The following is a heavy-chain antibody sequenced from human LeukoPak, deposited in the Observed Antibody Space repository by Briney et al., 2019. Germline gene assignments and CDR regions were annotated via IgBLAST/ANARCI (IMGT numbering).Heavy chain of an antibody. V-gene: IGHV4-38-2*02. Sequence: KLSETLSLACSVSGYSISSGNYWGWIRLPPGKGLQWIGSIYHSGSTYYNPSLKSRVTISVDTSKNQFSLKLSSVTAADTAVYYCAKGYCRGNSCYDDRGAFDYWGQGTLVTVSS. CDR3: AKGYCRGNSCYDDRGAFDY. D-gene: IGHD2-2*01. J-gene: IGHJ4*02. CDR2: IYHSGST. CDR1: GYSISSGNY.